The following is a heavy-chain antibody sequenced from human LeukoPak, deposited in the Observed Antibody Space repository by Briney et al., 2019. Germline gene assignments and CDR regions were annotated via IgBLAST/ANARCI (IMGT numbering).Heavy chain of an antibody. CDR1: GFTFSSYS. J-gene: IGHJ4*02. CDR2: ISSSSSYI. V-gene: IGHV3-21*01. Sequence: GSLRLPCAASGFTFSSYSMNWVRQAPGKGLEWVSSISSSSSYIYYADSVKGRFTISRDNAKNSLYLQMNSLRAEDTAVYYCARDPTNWGWHEKYFDYWGQGTLVTVSS. CDR3: ARDPTNWGWHEKYFDY. D-gene: IGHD7-27*01.